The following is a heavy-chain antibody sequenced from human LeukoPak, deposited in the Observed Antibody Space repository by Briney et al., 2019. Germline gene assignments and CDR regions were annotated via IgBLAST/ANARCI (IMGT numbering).Heavy chain of an antibody. CDR1: GDSISSSNW. Sequence: PSGTLSLTCAVSGDSISSSNWWSWVRQPPGKGLEWIGEIYHSGSTNYNPSLKSRVTISVDKSKNQFSLKLSSVTAADTAVYYCARADIAAAARRSNYFDYWGQGTLVTVSS. V-gene: IGHV4-4*02. J-gene: IGHJ4*02. D-gene: IGHD6-13*01. CDR3: ARADIAAAARRSNYFDY. CDR2: IYHSGST.